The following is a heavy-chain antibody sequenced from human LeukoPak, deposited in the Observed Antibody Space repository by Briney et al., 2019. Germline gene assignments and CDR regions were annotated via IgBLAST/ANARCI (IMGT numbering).Heavy chain of an antibody. CDR3: ARVSFQSWSPVIAAAGSYYFDY. J-gene: IGHJ4*02. CDR1: GGSISSSSYY. CDR2: VYYSGST. V-gene: IGHV4-39*07. D-gene: IGHD6-13*01. Sequence: SETLSLTCTVTGGSISSSSYYWGWIRQPPGKGLEWIGSVYYSGSTYYNPSLKSRVTISVDTSKNQFSLKLSSVTAADTAVYYCARVSFQSWSPVIAAAGSYYFDYWGQGTLVTVSS.